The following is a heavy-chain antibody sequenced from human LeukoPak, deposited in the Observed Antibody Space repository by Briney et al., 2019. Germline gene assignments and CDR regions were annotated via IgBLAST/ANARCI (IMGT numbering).Heavy chain of an antibody. V-gene: IGHV3-48*03. Sequence: RGSLRLPCAVSGFTFSSYEMNWVRQAPGKGLEWVSYISSSGSTIYYADSVKGRFTISRDNAKSSLYLQMNSLRAEDTAVYYCARKEIGYYGMDVWGQGTTVTVSS. J-gene: IGHJ6*02. D-gene: IGHD5-24*01. CDR3: ARKEIGYYGMDV. CDR1: GFTFSSYE. CDR2: ISSSGSTI.